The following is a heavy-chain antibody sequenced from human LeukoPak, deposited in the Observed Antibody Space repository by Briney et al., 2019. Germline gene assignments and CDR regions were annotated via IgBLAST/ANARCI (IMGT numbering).Heavy chain of an antibody. CDR1: GFTFSYYT. CDR3: ARIPYSSSLTDAFDI. Sequence: GGSLRLSCAASGFTFSYYTMNWVRQAPGKGLEWVSFISSSSTYIYYADSMKGRFTISRDNAKNSLFLQMNSLRGEDTAVYYCARIPYSSSLTDAFDIWGQGTMVTVYS. CDR2: ISSSSTYI. V-gene: IGHV3-21*01. D-gene: IGHD6-6*01. J-gene: IGHJ3*02.